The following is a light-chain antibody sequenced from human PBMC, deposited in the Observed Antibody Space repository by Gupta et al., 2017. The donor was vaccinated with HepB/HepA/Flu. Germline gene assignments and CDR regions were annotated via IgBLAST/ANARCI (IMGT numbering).Light chain of an antibody. CDR1: QSFTSGY. CDR2: GAS. CDR3: QHYDFSIPLS. V-gene: IGKV3-20*01. J-gene: IGKJ4*01. Sequence: ELVLTHSPGTLSLSPGERATLSCRASQSFTSGYLAWYQQKPGQAPRLLIYGASRRATDIPDRFSGSGCGTDFTLTISRLEPEDFAVYYCQHYDFSIPLSFGGGTKVEMK.